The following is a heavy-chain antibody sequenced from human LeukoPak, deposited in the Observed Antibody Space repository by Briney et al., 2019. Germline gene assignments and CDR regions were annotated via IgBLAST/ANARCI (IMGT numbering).Heavy chain of an antibody. Sequence: GGPLRLSCADSGFFFRHHCLFRVRQAPRTGLEGVALISYDGTKKVHADSVKGRFTISRDNSKSTLYLQMNSLRVEDTAVYYCAKDLAGLRDFDYWGQGTLVTVSS. CDR3: AKDLAGLRDFDY. V-gene: IGHV3-30*18. CDR1: GFFFRHHC. J-gene: IGHJ4*02. CDR2: ISYDGTKK. D-gene: IGHD5/OR15-5a*01.